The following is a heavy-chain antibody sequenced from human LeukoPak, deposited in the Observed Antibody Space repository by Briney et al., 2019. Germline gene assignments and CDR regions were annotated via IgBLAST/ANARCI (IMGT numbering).Heavy chain of an antibody. CDR1: GFTFSRYS. V-gene: IGHV3-48*01. Sequence: PGGSLRLSCAASGFTFSRYSMNWVRQAPGKGLEWVSYISSSSSTIYYADSVKGRFTISRDNSKNTLYLQMNSLRAEDTAVYYCARDDTLAAGHYWGQGTLVTVSS. CDR2: ISSSSSTI. J-gene: IGHJ4*02. CDR3: ARDDTLAAGHY. D-gene: IGHD6-13*01.